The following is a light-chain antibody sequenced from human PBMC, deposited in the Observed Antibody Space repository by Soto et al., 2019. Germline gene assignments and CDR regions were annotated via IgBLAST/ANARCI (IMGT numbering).Light chain of an antibody. CDR2: NVR. CDR3: SSYTSSSTVV. CDR1: RSDVGGYDH. J-gene: IGLJ2*01. Sequence: QSALTQPASVSGSPGQSISISCTGTRSDVGGYDHVSWYQQQPGKAPKVMIYNVRNRPSGVYNSFPGSKAGNTASLTISGRQAEDEAAYYCSSYTSSSTVVFGGGTKLTVL. V-gene: IGLV2-14*01.